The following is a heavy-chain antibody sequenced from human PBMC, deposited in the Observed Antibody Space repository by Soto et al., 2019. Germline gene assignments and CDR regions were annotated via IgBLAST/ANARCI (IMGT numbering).Heavy chain of an antibody. Sequence: PSETLSLTCAVYGGSFSGYYWSWIRQPPGKGLEWIGEINHSGSTNYNPSLKSRVTISVDTSKNQFSLKLSSVTAADTAVYYCASWYYYGSGSYRFDPWGQGTLVTVS. CDR1: GGSFSGYY. V-gene: IGHV4-34*01. CDR2: INHSGST. D-gene: IGHD3-10*01. CDR3: ASWYYYGSGSYRFDP. J-gene: IGHJ5*02.